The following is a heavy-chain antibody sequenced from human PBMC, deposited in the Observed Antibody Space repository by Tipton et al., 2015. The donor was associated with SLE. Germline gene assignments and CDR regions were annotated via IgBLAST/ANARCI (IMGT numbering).Heavy chain of an antibody. D-gene: IGHD6-19*01. CDR2: LYHRGST. CDR3: ARGPFQRWPPGAY. Sequence: TLSLTFAVSGYSITSGDFWGRIRQPPGKGLEWVGSLYHRGSTYYNPSLKSRVTISLATSKSQFSLILNSLTAADTAVYYCARGPFQRWPPGAYWGQGTLVTVSS. V-gene: IGHV4-38-2*01. J-gene: IGHJ4*02. CDR1: GYSITSGDF.